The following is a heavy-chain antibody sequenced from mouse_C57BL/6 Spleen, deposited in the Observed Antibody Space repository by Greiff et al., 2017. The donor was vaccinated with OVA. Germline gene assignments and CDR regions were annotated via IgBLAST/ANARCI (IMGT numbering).Heavy chain of an antibody. CDR2: IYPGDGDT. CDR1: GYAFSSYW. CDR3: ARDGNFYWYFDV. Sequence: QVQLQQSGAELVKPGASVKISCKASGYAFSSYWMNWVKQRPGKGLEWIGQIYPGDGDTNYNGKFKGKATLTADKSSSTAYMQLSSLTSEDSAVYFCARDGNFYWYFDVWGTGTTVTVSS. D-gene: IGHD2-1*01. J-gene: IGHJ1*03. V-gene: IGHV1-80*01.